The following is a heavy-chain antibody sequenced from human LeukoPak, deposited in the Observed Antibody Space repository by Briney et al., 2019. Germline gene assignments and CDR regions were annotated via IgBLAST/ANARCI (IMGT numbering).Heavy chain of an antibody. Sequence: SETLSLTCTVSGRSISSYYWSWIRQPPGKGLEWIGYIYYSGSTNYNPSLKSRVTISVDTSKNQFSLKLSSVTAADTAVYYCARGGDYDILTGYYGYFDYWGQGTLVTVSS. CDR3: ARGGDYDILTGYYGYFDY. D-gene: IGHD3-9*01. CDR1: GRSISSYY. CDR2: IYYSGST. J-gene: IGHJ4*02. V-gene: IGHV4-59*01.